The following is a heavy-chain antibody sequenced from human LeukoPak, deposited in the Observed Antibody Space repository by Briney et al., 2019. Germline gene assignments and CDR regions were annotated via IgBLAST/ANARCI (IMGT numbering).Heavy chain of an antibody. CDR2: INPNSGGT. Sequence: ASVKVSCKASGYTFTGYYMHWVRQAPGQGLEWMGRINPNSGGTYSAQKFQGRVTMTRDTSISTAYMELSRLRFDDTAVYYCAREVSMPDYGDYWGQGTLVTVSS. CDR1: GYTFTGYY. D-gene: IGHD2/OR15-2a*01. J-gene: IGHJ4*02. V-gene: IGHV1-2*06. CDR3: AREVSMPDYGDY.